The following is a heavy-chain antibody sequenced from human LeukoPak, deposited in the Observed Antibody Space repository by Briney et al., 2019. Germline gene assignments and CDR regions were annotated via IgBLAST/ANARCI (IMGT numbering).Heavy chain of an antibody. Sequence: SETLSLTCTVSGGSISSYYWSWIRQPPGKGLEWIGYIYYGGSTNYNPSLKSRVTISVDTSKNQFSLKLSSVTAADTAVYYCAGWYYYGSGSYPGWGQGTLVTVSS. CDR1: GGSISSYY. D-gene: IGHD3-10*01. J-gene: IGHJ4*02. CDR2: IYYGGST. CDR3: AGWYYYGSGSYPG. V-gene: IGHV4-59*01.